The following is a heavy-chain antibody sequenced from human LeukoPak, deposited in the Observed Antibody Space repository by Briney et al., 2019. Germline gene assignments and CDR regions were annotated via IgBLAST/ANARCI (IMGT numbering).Heavy chain of an antibody. J-gene: IGHJ6*01. CDR2: IHPNSGGT. V-gene: IGHV1-2*02. D-gene: IGHD6-6*01. Sequence: ASVKVSCKASGYTATGYYMHWVRQPPGQGLEWMGWIHPNSGGTNYAQNFQGRVTMTRDTSTSTAYMELSRLRSDDTAVYYRASSISAYGSAWGAYYYVMDVWGQGTTVTVSS. CDR1: GYTATGYY. CDR3: ASSISAYGSAWGAYYYVMDV.